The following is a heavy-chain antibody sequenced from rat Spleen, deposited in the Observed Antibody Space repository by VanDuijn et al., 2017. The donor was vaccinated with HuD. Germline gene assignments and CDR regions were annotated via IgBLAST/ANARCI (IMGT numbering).Heavy chain of an antibody. CDR1: GFTFSDYA. CDR2: IVYDGSST. D-gene: IGHD1-3*01. CDR3: ARHLGSPMVDY. Sequence: EVQLVESGGGLVQPGNSLKLSCAASGFTFSDYAMAWVRQSPKKGLEWVATIVYDGSSTYYRDSVKGRFTISRDNAKSTLYLQMDSLRSEDTATYYCARHLGSPMVDYWGQGVMVTVSS. V-gene: IGHV5-17*01. J-gene: IGHJ2*01.